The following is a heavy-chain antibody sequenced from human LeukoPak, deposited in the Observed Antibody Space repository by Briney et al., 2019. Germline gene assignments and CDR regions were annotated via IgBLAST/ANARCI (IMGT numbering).Heavy chain of an antibody. CDR3: AESSGSIDY. Sequence: QPGGSLRLSCAASGFTFSSYAMSWVRQAPGKGLEWVSVISGSGGSTYNADSVKGRFTISRDNSKNTLYLQMKSLRAEDTAVYYCAESSGSIDYWGQGTLVTVSS. CDR2: ISGSGGST. J-gene: IGHJ4*02. V-gene: IGHV3-23*01. CDR1: GFTFSSYA. D-gene: IGHD3-22*01.